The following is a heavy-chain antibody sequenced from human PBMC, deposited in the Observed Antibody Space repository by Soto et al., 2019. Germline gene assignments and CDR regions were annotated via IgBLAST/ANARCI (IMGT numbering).Heavy chain of an antibody. J-gene: IGHJ6*02. CDR3: ARHFPWGGAVIAAQRGYYYYGMDV. Sequence: GESLKISCKGSGYSFTSYWIGWVRQMPGKGLEWMGIIYPGDSDTRYSPSFQGQVTISADKSISTAYLQWSSLKASDTAMYYCARHFPWGGAVIAAQRGYYYYGMDVWGQGTTGTVSS. D-gene: IGHD6-13*01. V-gene: IGHV5-51*01. CDR1: GYSFTSYW. CDR2: IYPGDSDT.